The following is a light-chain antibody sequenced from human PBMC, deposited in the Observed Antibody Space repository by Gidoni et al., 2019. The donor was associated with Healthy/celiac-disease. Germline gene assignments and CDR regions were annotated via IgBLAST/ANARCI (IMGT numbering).Light chain of an antibody. CDR3: MQALQTPL. Sequence: DIVMTQSPLSLPVTPGEPASISGRSSQSLLHSNGYNYLDWYLQKPGQSPQLLIYLGSNRASGVPDRFSGSGSGTDFTLKISRVEAEDVGVYYCMQALQTPLFGQGTKVEIK. J-gene: IGKJ1*01. V-gene: IGKV2-28*01. CDR2: LGS. CDR1: QSLLHSNGYNY.